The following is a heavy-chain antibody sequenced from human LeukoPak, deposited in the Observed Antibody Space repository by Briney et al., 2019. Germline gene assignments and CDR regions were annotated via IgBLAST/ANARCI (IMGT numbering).Heavy chain of an antibody. CDR2: FDPEDGET. D-gene: IGHD4-23*01. CDR1: GYTLTELS. Sequence: ASVKVSCKVSGYTLTELSMHWVRQAPGKGLEWMGGFDPEDGETIYAQKFQGRVTMTEDTSTDTAYMELSSLRSEDTAVYYCSTDRSGLRWPPPFAYWGQGTVFTVSS. CDR3: STDRSGLRWPPPFAY. J-gene: IGHJ4*02. V-gene: IGHV1-24*01.